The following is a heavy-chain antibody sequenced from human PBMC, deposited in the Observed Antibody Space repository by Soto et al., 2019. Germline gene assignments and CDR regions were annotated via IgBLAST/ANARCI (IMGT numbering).Heavy chain of an antibody. CDR2: IVVGSGNT. D-gene: IGHD1-1*01. Sequence: SVKVSCKASGFTFTSSAMQWVRQARGQRLERIGWIVVGSGNTNYAQKFQERVTITRDMSTSTAYMELSSLRSEDTAVYYSAERGRTGTTDFDYWGQGPLVTVS. CDR3: AERGRTGTTDFDY. V-gene: IGHV1-58*02. J-gene: IGHJ4*02. CDR1: GFTFTSSA.